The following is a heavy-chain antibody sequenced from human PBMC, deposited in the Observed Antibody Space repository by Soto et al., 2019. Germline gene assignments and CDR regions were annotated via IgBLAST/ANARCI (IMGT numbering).Heavy chain of an antibody. V-gene: IGHV4-31*03. Sequence: SDTLSLTCTVSGGSISSGGYYWSWIRQHPGKGLEWIGYIYYSGSTYYNPSLKSRVTISVDTSKNQFSLKLSSVTAADTAVYYCARDVQGGKINIWGQGTLVTVSS. CDR1: GGSISSGGYY. J-gene: IGHJ4*02. CDR3: ARDVQGGKINI. CDR2: IYYSGST. D-gene: IGHD3-10*02.